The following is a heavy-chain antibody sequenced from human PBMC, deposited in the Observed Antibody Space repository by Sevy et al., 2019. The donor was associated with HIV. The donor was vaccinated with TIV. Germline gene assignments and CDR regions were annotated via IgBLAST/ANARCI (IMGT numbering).Heavy chain of an antibody. V-gene: IGHV1-18*01. Sequence: ASVKVSCKASGYTFTSYGISWVRQAPGQGLEWMGWISAYNGNTNYAQKLQGRVTMTTDTSTSTAYMELRSLRSDDTVVYYCARDSLGGTNFDYWGQGTLVTVSS. CDR1: GYTFTSYG. J-gene: IGHJ4*02. CDR2: ISAYNGNT. D-gene: IGHD3-10*01. CDR3: ARDSLGGTNFDY.